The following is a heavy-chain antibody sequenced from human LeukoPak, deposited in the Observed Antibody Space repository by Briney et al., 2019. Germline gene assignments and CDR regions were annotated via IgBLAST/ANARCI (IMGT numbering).Heavy chain of an antibody. V-gene: IGHV3-9*01. Sequence: GGSLRLSCAASGFTFDDYAMHWVRQAPGKGLEWVSGISWNSGSIGYADSVKGRFTISRDNAKNSLYLQMNSLKAEDTALYYCAKDIYEWGQGTLVTLSS. CDR3: AKDIYE. J-gene: IGHJ4*02. CDR2: ISWNSGSI. CDR1: GFTFDDYA. D-gene: IGHD2-2*02.